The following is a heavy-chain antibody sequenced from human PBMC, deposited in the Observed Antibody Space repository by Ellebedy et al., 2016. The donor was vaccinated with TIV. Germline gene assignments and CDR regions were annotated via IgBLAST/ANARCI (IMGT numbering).Heavy chain of an antibody. CDR3: ARVSRYSGGWYKWFDP. CDR2: MNPNSGNT. J-gene: IGHJ5*02. Sequence: ASVKVSCXPSGYTFTSYDVTWVRQATGQGLEWVGWMNPNSGNTGYAQKFQGRITMTRNTSISTAYMELSSLGSEDTAVYYCARVSRYSGGWYKWFDPWGQGTLVTVSS. D-gene: IGHD6-19*01. CDR1: GYTFTSYD. V-gene: IGHV1-8*01.